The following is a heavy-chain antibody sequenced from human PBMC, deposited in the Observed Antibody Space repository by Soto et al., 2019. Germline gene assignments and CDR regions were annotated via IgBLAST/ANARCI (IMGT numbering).Heavy chain of an antibody. Sequence: QVQLVQSGAEVKKPGSSVKVSCKAPGGTFNNYAIIWVRQAPVQGIEWMGGFVPIFNTSHFAEKFQGRLTLTADKSTGTAFIEVIGLRFYNAVVYFCATQQQLPIVKFWGQGAMGSVTS. CDR1: GGTFNNYA. CDR3: ATQQQLPIVKF. J-gene: IGHJ4*02. V-gene: IGHV1-69*06. D-gene: IGHD6-13*01. CDR2: FVPIFNTS.